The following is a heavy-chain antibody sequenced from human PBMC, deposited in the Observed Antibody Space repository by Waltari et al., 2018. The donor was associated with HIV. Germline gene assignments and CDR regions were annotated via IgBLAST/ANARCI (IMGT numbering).Heavy chain of an antibody. Sequence: EVQLVESGGGLVQPGGSLSLSCAASGFTFSSFCVSWVRQAPGKGLEWVANIKQDGGEKYYVDSVKGRFAISRDNAQNSLYLQMNNLRAEDTAVYFCATSRTFDYWGQGTLVTVSS. CDR3: ATSRTFDY. CDR1: GFTFSSFC. D-gene: IGHD2-2*01. J-gene: IGHJ4*02. V-gene: IGHV3-7*01. CDR2: IKQDGGEK.